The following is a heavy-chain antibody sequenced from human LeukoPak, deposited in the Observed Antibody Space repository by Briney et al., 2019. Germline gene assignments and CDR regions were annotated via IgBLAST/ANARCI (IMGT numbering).Heavy chain of an antibody. Sequence: GGSLRLSCTASGFTFSSIGMNWVRQAPGKGLEWVSYITNGSTSMYYAGSVKGRFTISRDNADNSLYLQMNNLRVEDTAIYYCASLWDSAAYRGFDSWGQGTLVTVSS. CDR1: GFTFSSIG. D-gene: IGHD1-26*01. J-gene: IGHJ4*02. CDR3: ASLWDSAAYRGFDS. CDR2: ITNGSTSM. V-gene: IGHV3-48*01.